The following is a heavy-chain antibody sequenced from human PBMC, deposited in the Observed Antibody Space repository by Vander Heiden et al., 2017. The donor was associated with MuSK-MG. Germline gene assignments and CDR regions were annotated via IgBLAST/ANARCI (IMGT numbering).Heavy chain of an antibody. D-gene: IGHD6-19*01. CDR1: GFTFDDYG. Sequence: EVQLVESGGGLVQPGRSLRLSCAASGFTFDDYGMHWVRQAPGKGLEWVSGISWNSGSIGYADPVKGRFTISRDNAKNPLYLQMNSLRAEDTALYYCVSGYSSGCYWGQGTLVTVSS. CDR3: VSGYSSGCY. CDR2: ISWNSGSI. V-gene: IGHV3-9*01. J-gene: IGHJ4*02.